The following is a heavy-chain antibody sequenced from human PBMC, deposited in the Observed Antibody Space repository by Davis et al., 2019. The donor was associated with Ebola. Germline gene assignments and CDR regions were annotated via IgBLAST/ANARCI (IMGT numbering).Heavy chain of an antibody. J-gene: IGHJ6*02. CDR1: GYTFTSYY. V-gene: IGHV1-46*01. CDR2: INPSGGST. Sequence: ASVKVSCKASGYTFTSYYMHWVRQAPGQGLEWMGIINPSGGSTSYAQKFQGRVTMTRDTSTSTVYMELSSLRSEDTAVYYCARADYGDYVYRLKGYYGMDVWGQGTTVTVSS. CDR3: ARADYGDYVYRLKGYYGMDV. D-gene: IGHD4-17*01.